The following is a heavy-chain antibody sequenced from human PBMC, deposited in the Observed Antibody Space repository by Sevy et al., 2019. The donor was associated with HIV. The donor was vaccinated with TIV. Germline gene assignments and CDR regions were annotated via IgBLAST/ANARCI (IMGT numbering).Heavy chain of an antibody. J-gene: IGHJ4*02. CDR1: GFTFTSSA. Sequence: ASVKVTSKASGFTFTSSAVQWVRQARGQRLEWIGCIVVGSGNTNYAQKFQERVTITRDMSTSTAYMELSSLRSEDTAVYYCAAEGDTAMAKDSSGWYYFDYWGQGTLVTVSS. V-gene: IGHV1-58*01. CDR3: AAEGDTAMAKDSSGWYYFDY. D-gene: IGHD6-19*01. CDR2: IVVGSGNT.